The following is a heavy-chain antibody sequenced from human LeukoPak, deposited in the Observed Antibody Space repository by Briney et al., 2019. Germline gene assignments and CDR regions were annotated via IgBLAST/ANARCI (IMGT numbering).Heavy chain of an antibody. J-gene: IGHJ4*02. Sequence: SETLSLTCTVSGGSISSGSYYWSWIRQPAGKGLEWIGRIYTSGSTNYNPSLKSRVTISVDTSKNQFSLKLSSVTAADTAVYYCARNYYDFWSGYFDYWGQGTLVTVSS. CDR1: GGSISSGSYY. D-gene: IGHD3-3*01. V-gene: IGHV4-61*02. CDR3: ARNYYDFWSGYFDY. CDR2: IYTSGST.